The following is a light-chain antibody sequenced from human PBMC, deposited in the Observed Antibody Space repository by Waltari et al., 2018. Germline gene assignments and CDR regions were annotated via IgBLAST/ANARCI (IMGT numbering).Light chain of an antibody. Sequence: DIQMTQSPSSLSASVGDRVTITCRASQSISTYLNWYQHSPGKAPKLLIYAASSLQSGVPSRFSGSGSGTDFTLTISSLQPEDFASYYCQQSYSPFRTFGQGTKVEIK. CDR3: QQSYSPFRT. CDR1: QSISTY. V-gene: IGKV1-39*01. J-gene: IGKJ1*01. CDR2: AAS.